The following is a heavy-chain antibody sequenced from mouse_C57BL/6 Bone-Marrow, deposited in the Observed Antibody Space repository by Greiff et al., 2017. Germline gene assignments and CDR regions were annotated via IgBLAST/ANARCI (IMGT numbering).Heavy chain of an antibody. V-gene: IGHV1-81*01. CDR3: ARRATVVATRAWFAY. D-gene: IGHD1-1*01. CDR1: GYTCTSYG. Sequence: QVQLQQSGAELARPGASVMLSCKASGYTCTSYGISWVKQRTGQGLEWIGEIYPRSGNTYYNEKFKGKATLTADKSSSTAYMELRSLTSEDSAVYFCARRATVVATRAWFAYWGQAALVTVST. J-gene: IGHJ3*01. CDR2: IYPRSGNT.